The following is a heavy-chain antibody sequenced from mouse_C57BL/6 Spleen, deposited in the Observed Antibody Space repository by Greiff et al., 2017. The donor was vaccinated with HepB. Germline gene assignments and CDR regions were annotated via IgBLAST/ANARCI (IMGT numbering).Heavy chain of an antibody. CDR3: ARGDLLLGYFDV. V-gene: IGHV3-6*01. D-gene: IGHD2-10*01. CDR2: ISYDGSN. CDR1: GYSITSGYY. J-gene: IGHJ1*03. Sequence: ESGPGLVKPSQSLSLTCSVTGYSITSGYYWNWIRQFPGNKLEWMGYISYDGSNNYNPSLKNRISITRDTSKNQFFLKLNSVTTEDTATYYCARGDLLLGYFDVWGTGTTVTVSS.